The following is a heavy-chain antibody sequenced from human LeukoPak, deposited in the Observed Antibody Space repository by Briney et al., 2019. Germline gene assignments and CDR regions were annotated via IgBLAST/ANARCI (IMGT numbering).Heavy chain of an antibody. V-gene: IGHV4-59*08. CDR2: IYYSGST. D-gene: IGHD4-17*01. CDR1: GGSISSYY. CDR3: ARHRIATVTTD. J-gene: IGHJ4*02. Sequence: SETLSLTCTVSGGSISSYYWSWIRQPPGKGLEWIGYIYYSGSTNYNPSLKSRVTISVDTSKNQFSLKLSSVTAADTAVYYCARHRIATVTTDWGQGTLVTVSS.